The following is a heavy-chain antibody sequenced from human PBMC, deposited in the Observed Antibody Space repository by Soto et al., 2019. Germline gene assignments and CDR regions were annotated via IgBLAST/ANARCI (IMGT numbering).Heavy chain of an antibody. Sequence: SETLSLTCSVSGGSISGYYWSWIRQTPEKGLEWIGYIYYSGSTNYNPSLKSRVTMLVDMSKSQFSLRLTSVTAADTAVYYCARYNAASGTYYFDFWGQGALVTVSS. CDR3: ARYNAASGTYYFDF. D-gene: IGHD6-13*01. CDR2: IYYSGST. J-gene: IGHJ4*02. CDR1: GGSISGYY. V-gene: IGHV4-59*12.